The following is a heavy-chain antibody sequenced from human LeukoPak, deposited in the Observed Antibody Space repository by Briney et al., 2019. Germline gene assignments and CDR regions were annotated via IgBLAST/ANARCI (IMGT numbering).Heavy chain of an antibody. CDR3: ARGLNQLQLEIDY. CDR1: GYTFTSYD. Sequence: ASVKVSCKASGYTFTSYDINWVRQATGQGLEWMGWMNPNSGNTGYAQKFQGRVTMTSTTSITTAYMELSSLRSEDTAVYYCARGLNQLQLEIDYWGQGTLVTVSS. V-gene: IGHV1-8*01. CDR2: MNPNSGNT. J-gene: IGHJ4*02. D-gene: IGHD1-1*01.